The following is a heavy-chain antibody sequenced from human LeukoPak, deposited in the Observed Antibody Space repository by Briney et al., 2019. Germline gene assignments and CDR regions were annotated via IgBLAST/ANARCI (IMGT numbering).Heavy chain of an antibody. J-gene: IGHJ4*02. CDR1: GYSIRSDSY. Sequence: PSETLSFTCAVSGYSIRSDSYWGWIRQPPGKGLEWIGYIYHSGSTYYNPSLKSRVTISVDTSKNQFSLKLSSVTAADTAVYYCARGSVVPAAKFDYWGQGTLVTVSS. CDR3: ARGSVVPAAKFDY. CDR2: IYHSGST. V-gene: IGHV4-38-2*01. D-gene: IGHD2-2*01.